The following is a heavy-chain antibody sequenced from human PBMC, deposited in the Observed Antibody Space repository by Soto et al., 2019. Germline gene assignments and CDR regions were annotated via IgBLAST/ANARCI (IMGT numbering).Heavy chain of an antibody. CDR2: IYYSGST. V-gene: IGHV4-59*01. Sequence: SKTLSLTCTVSGGSISSYYWSWIRQPPGKGLEWIGYIYYSGSTNYNPSLKSRVTISVDTSKNQFSLKLSSVTAADTAVYYCARAKEKDIKGGLNWNEENNYFDYWGQGTLVTVSS. CDR3: ARAKEKDIKGGLNWNEENNYFDY. CDR1: GGSISSYY. J-gene: IGHJ4*02. D-gene: IGHD1-20*01.